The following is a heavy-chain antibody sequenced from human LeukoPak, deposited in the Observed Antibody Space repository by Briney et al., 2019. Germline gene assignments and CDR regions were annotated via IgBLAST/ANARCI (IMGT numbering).Heavy chain of an antibody. V-gene: IGHV4-39*01. Sequence: SETLSLTCTVSGGSISSSSYYWGWIRQPPGKGLEWIGSIYYSGSTYYNPSLKSRVTISVDTSKNQFSLKLSSVTAADTAVYYCARRDSNSWYHYWGKGTLVTVSS. D-gene: IGHD6-13*01. CDR3: ARRDSNSWYHY. J-gene: IGHJ4*02. CDR1: GGSISSSSYY. CDR2: IYYSGST.